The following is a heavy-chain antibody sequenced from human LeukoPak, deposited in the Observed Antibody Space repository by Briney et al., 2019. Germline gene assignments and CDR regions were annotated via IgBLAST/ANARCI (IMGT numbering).Heavy chain of an antibody. CDR3: ARESLLTGYN. CDR1: GFTFSSYN. V-gene: IGHV3-7*04. D-gene: IGHD3-9*01. J-gene: IGHJ4*02. Sequence: GSLRLSCAASGFTFSSYNMNWVRQAPGKGLEWVAKIKQDGSEKYYVDSVKGRFTISRDNAKNSLYLQMNSLRAEDTAVYYCARESLLTGYNWGQGSLVTVSS. CDR2: IKQDGSEK.